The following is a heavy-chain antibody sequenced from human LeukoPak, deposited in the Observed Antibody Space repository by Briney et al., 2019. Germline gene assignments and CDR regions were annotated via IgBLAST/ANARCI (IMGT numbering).Heavy chain of an antibody. CDR1: GYSISSGYY. Sequence: SETLSLTCTVSGYSISSGYYWGWIRQPPGKWLEWIGSIYHSGSTYYNPSLKSRVTISVDTSKNQFSLKLSSVTAADTAVYYCARRGSYYYYYYMDVWGKGTTVTVSS. D-gene: IGHD1-26*01. J-gene: IGHJ6*03. CDR3: ARRGSYYYYYYMDV. V-gene: IGHV4-38-2*02. CDR2: IYHSGST.